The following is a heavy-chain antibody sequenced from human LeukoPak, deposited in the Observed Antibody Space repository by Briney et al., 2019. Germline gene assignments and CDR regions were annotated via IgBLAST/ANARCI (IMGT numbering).Heavy chain of an antibody. CDR1: GFTFCDYA. V-gene: IGHV3-49*03. CDR3: TRYGDYVPDYFDY. D-gene: IGHD4-17*01. CDR2: IRSKAYGGTT. J-gene: IGHJ4*02. Sequence: GRSLRLSCTASGFTFCDYAMSWFRQAPGKGLEWVGFIRSKAYGGTTEYAASVKGRFIISRDDSKSIAYLQMNSLKTEDTAVYYCTRYGDYVPDYFDYWGQGTLVTVSS.